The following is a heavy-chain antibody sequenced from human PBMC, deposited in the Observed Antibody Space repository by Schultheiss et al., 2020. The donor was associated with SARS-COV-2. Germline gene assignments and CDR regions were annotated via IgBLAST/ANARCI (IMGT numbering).Heavy chain of an antibody. CDR3: ASFGNYVVSFDY. D-gene: IGHD4-11*01. J-gene: IGHJ4*02. V-gene: IGHV4-39*01. CDR1: GGSISSSSYY. CDR2: IYYSGST. Sequence: SQTFSLTCTVSGGSISSSSYYWGWIRQPPGKGLEWIGSIYYSGSTYYNPSLKSRVTISVDTSKNQFSLKLSSVTAADTAVYYCASFGNYVVSFDYWGQGTLVTVSS.